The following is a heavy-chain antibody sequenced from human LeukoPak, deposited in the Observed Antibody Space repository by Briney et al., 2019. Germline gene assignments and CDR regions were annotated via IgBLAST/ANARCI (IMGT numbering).Heavy chain of an antibody. CDR1: GFTFSSYW. D-gene: IGHD4/OR15-4a*01. Sequence: GGSLRLSCAASGFTFSSYWMHWVRQAPGKGLVWVSRINSDGSSTSYADSVKGRFTISRDNSKNTLYLQMNSLRAEDTAVYYCARRAGAYSHPYDYWGQGTLVAVSS. CDR2: INSDGSST. V-gene: IGHV3-74*01. J-gene: IGHJ4*02. CDR3: ARRAGAYSHPYDY.